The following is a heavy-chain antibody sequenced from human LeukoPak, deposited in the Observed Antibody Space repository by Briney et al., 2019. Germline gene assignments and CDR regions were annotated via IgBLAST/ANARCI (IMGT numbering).Heavy chain of an antibody. D-gene: IGHD6-19*01. V-gene: IGHV1-2*02. Sequence: ASVKVSCKASGCTFTGYYMHWVRQAPGQGLEWMGWINPDSGGTNYAQKFQGRVTMTRDTSISTAYMELSRLRSDDTAVYYCARVPSGWYGGEYNWFDPWGQGTLVTVSS. CDR1: GCTFTGYY. CDR3: ARVPSGWYGGEYNWFDP. J-gene: IGHJ5*02. CDR2: INPDSGGT.